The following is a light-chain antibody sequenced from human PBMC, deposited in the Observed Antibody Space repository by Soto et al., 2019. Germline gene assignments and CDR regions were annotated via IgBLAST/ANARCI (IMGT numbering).Light chain of an antibody. CDR1: QSVLYSSNNKNH. J-gene: IGKJ1*01. Sequence: DIVMTQSPDSLAVSLGERATINCKSSQSVLYSSNNKNHLAWYQQKPGQPPKLVIYWASTRESGVPDRFSGSGSGTDFTLTISSLQPDDFATYYCQQYNSYWTFGQGTKVEIK. CDR2: WAS. CDR3: QQYNSYWT. V-gene: IGKV4-1*01.